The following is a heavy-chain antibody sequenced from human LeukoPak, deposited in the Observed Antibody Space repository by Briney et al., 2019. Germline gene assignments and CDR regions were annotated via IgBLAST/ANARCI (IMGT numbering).Heavy chain of an antibody. CDR1: GFTFSSYS. D-gene: IGHD2/OR15-2a*01. Sequence: GGSLRLSCAASGFTFSSYSMNWVRQATGKGLEWVSYISSSSSTIYYADSVKGRFTISRDNAKNSLYLQMNSLRAEDTAVYYCARDTPQYDRQFDYWGQGTLVTVSS. J-gene: IGHJ4*02. CDR3: ARDTPQYDRQFDY. CDR2: ISSSSSTI. V-gene: IGHV3-48*01.